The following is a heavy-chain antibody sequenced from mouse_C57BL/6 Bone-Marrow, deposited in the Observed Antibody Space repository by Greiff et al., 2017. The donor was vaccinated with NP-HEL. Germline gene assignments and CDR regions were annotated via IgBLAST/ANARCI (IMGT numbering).Heavy chain of an antibody. V-gene: IGHV14-4*01. CDR3: STAQATGFYAMDY. J-gene: IGHJ4*01. D-gene: IGHD3-2*02. CDR2: IDPENGDT. CDR1: GFNIKDDY. Sequence: EVQLQQSGAELVRPGASVKLSCTASGFNIKDDYMHWVKQRPEQGLEWIGWIDPENGDTEYASKFQGKATITADTSSNTAYLQLSSLTSEDTAVYYCSTAQATGFYAMDYWGQGTSVTVPS.